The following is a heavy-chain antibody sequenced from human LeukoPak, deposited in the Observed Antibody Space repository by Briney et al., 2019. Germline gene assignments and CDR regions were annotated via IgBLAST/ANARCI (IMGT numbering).Heavy chain of an antibody. J-gene: IGHJ4*02. Sequence: PSETLSLTCAVYGGSFSGYYWSWIRQPPGKGLEWIGYIYYSGSTNYNPSLKSRVTILVDTSKNQFSLKLSSVTAADTAVYYCARDLTWGKLVETWGQGTLVTVSS. V-gene: IGHV4-59*01. CDR3: ARDLTWGKLVET. D-gene: IGHD3-16*01. CDR1: GGSFSGYY. CDR2: IYYSGST.